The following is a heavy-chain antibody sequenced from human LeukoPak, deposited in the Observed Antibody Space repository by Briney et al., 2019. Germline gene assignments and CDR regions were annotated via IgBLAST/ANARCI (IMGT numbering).Heavy chain of an antibody. J-gene: IGHJ4*02. D-gene: IGHD4-17*01. V-gene: IGHV3-33*01. Sequence: GGSLRLSCVVSGFTFSRYGMHWVRQAPGKGLEWVAVIWYDGSNKYYADSVKGRFTISRDNSKNTLYLQMNSLRAEDTAVYYCARDSSGDYYLDHWGQGTLVTVSS. CDR2: IWYDGSNK. CDR1: GFTFSRYG. CDR3: ARDSSGDYYLDH.